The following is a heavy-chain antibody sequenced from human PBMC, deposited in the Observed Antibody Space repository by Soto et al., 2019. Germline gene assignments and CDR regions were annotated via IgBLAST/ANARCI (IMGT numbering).Heavy chain of an antibody. CDR1: GYTLTNYA. Sequence: QVQLVQSGAEVKKPGASVKVSCKASGYTLTNYAMHWVRQATGQRLEWMGWINAGNGNTKYSQKFQGRVTITRDTSAITAYMKLSSLRSEDTAVFYCASRWGELASWDYWGQGTLLTVTS. CDR2: INAGNGNT. V-gene: IGHV1-3*01. D-gene: IGHD3-16*02. J-gene: IGHJ4*02. CDR3: ASRWGELASWDY.